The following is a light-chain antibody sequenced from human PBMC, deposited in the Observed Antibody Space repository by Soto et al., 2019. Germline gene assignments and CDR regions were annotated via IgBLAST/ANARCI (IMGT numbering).Light chain of an antibody. J-gene: IGLJ1*01. Sequence: QPVLTQPASVSGSPGQSITISCTGIRSDVGTYNLVSWYQQQPGKAPKLMIYEATKRPSGVSNRFSGSTSGNTASLTISGLQAEDEGDYYCCSYTSRSTFYVFGSGTKLTVL. V-gene: IGLV2-23*01. CDR1: RSDVGTYNL. CDR2: EAT. CDR3: CSYTSRSTFYV.